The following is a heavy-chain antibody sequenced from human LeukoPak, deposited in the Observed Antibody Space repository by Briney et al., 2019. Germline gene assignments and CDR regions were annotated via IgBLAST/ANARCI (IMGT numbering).Heavy chain of an antibody. J-gene: IGHJ3*02. D-gene: IGHD4-17*01. V-gene: IGHV4-4*07. CDR3: ARDVILRFHDYGDPDAFDI. CDR1: GGSISSYY. CDR2: IYTSGST. Sequence: SETLSLTCTVSGGSISSYYWSWLRQPAGKGLEWIGRIYTSGSTNYNPSLKSRVTMSVDTSKNQFSLKLSSVTAADTAVYYCARDVILRFHDYGDPDAFDIWGQGTMVTVSS.